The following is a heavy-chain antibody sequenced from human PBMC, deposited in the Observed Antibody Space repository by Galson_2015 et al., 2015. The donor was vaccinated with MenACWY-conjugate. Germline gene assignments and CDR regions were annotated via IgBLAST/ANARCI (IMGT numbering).Heavy chain of an antibody. CDR1: GFTFSSYS. Sequence: SLRLSCAASGFTFSSYSMNWVRQAPGKGLEWVSYIRSGRSTINYADSVKGRFTISRDNAKNSLYLQMNSLRAEDTAMYYCARDSTGNWNDFVYSYYGMDVWGQGTTVTVSS. D-gene: IGHD1-1*01. CDR2: IRSGRSTI. CDR3: ARDSTGNWNDFVYSYYGMDV. V-gene: IGHV3-48*04. J-gene: IGHJ6*02.